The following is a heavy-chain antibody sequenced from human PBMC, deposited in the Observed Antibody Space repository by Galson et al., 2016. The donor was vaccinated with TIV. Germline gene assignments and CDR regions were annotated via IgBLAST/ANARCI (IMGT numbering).Heavy chain of an antibody. CDR2: IIPLFSTA. D-gene: IGHD5-18*01. Sequence: SVKVSCKASGGSFSSYVISWVRQAPGQGLEWMGGIIPLFSTANYARKFQGRVTITADESTSTAYMELSSLRSEDTAIYYCAKDRSTAMDTYYWYYGMELWGQGTTVTVSS. V-gene: IGHV1-69*13. CDR1: GGSFSSYV. J-gene: IGHJ6*02. CDR3: AKDRSTAMDTYYWYYGMEL.